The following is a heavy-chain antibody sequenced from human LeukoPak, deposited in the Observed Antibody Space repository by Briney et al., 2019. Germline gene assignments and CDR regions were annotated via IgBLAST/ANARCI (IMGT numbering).Heavy chain of an antibody. D-gene: IGHD6-19*01. Sequence: GGSLRLSCAASGFTFSSYSMNWVRQAPGKGLEWVSSISSSSSYISYADSVEGRFAISRDNAKNSLYLQMNSLRAEDTAVYYCARAPRGSGWSHFFNWGQGTLVTVSS. V-gene: IGHV3-21*01. CDR2: ISSSSSYI. CDR3: ARAPRGSGWSHFFN. CDR1: GFTFSSYS. J-gene: IGHJ4*02.